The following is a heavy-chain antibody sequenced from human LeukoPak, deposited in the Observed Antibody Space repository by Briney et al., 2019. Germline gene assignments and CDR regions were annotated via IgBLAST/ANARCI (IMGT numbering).Heavy chain of an antibody. D-gene: IGHD1-26*01. CDR1: GGSFNGYY. CDR3: AKNGQSGFSFDP. CDR2: GNERGGT. Sequence: PSETLSLTCAVYGGSFNGYYWSWIRQPPGKGLEWIGEGNERGGTKYNPSLTSRVTISADSSKNQFSLKLSSVTAADTAVYYCAKNGQSGFSFDPWGQGTLVTVSS. V-gene: IGHV4-34*01. J-gene: IGHJ5*02.